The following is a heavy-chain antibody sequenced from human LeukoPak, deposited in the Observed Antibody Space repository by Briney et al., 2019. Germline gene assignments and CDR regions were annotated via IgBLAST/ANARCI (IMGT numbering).Heavy chain of an antibody. D-gene: IGHD4/OR15-4a*01. CDR1: GFIFRNYA. J-gene: IGHJ4*02. CDR2: ISDNGGGR. CDR3: AKESGALGAPLYDY. V-gene: IGHV3-23*01. Sequence: GGSLGLSCGAPGFIFRNYAMSWVRQAPGEGLEWVSGISDNGGGRYYADSVKGRFTISRDNSKNMLYLQMNSLRAEDTAVYYCAKESGALGAPLYDYWGRGILVTASS.